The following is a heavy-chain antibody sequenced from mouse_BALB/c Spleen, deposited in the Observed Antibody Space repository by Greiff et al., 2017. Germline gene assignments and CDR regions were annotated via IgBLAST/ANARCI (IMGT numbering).Heavy chain of an antibody. J-gene: IGHJ4*01. CDR1: GFSLTGYG. V-gene: IGHV2-6-7*01. CDR2: IWGDGST. D-gene: IGHD2-14*01. Sequence: VQLVESGPGLVAPSQSLSITCTVSGFSLTGYGVNWVRQPPGKGLEWLGMIWGDGSTDYNSALKSRLSISKDNSKSQVFLKMNSLQTDDTARYYCARGGRYDVNAMDYWGQGTSVTVSS. CDR3: ARGGRYDVNAMDY.